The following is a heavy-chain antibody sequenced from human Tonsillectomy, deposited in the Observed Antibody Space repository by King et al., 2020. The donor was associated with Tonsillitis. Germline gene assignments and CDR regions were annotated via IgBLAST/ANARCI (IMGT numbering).Heavy chain of an antibody. CDR1: GFTFNIYN. J-gene: IGHJ6*02. CDR3: AREGAYCRDGSCYSYYYGMDV. V-gene: IGHV3-48*01. Sequence: VQLVESGGGLVQPGGSLRLSCAASGFTFNIYNMNWVRQAPGKGLEWVSYITSSSGTIYYADSLKGRFTISRDNAKNSLYLHMNSLRAEDTAVYYCAREGAYCRDGSCYSYYYGMDVWGQGTTVTVSS. CDR2: ITSSSGTI. D-gene: IGHD2-15*01.